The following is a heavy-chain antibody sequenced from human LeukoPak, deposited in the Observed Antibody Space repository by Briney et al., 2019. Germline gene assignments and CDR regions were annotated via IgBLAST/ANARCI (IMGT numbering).Heavy chain of an antibody. CDR1: GGTFSSYA. CDR2: IIPIFGTA. V-gene: IGHV1-69*13. J-gene: IGHJ4*02. Sequence: RASVKVSCKASGGTFSSYAISWVRQAPGQGLEWMGGIIPIFGTANYAQKFQGRVTITAEESTSTAYMELSSLRSEDTAVYYCARAIAAADSHFDYWGQGTLVTVSS. CDR3: ARAIAAADSHFDY. D-gene: IGHD6-13*01.